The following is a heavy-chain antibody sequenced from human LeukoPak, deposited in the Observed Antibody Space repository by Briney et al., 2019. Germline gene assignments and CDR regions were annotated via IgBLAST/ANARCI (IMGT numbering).Heavy chain of an antibody. Sequence: PSETLSLTCTVSGGSISSYYWSWIRQPAGKGLEWIGRIYTSGSTNYNPSLKSRVTMSVDTSKNRFSLKLSSVTAADTAVYYCARETAVSYYDFWSGYYTYDAFDIWGQGTMVTVSS. J-gene: IGHJ3*02. CDR3: ARETAVSYYDFWSGYYTYDAFDI. D-gene: IGHD3-3*01. CDR1: GGSISSYY. V-gene: IGHV4-4*07. CDR2: IYTSGST.